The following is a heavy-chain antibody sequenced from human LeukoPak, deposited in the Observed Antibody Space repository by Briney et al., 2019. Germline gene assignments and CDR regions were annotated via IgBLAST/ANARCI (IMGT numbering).Heavy chain of an antibody. CDR2: IWYDGSNK. V-gene: IGHV3-33*01. CDR3: ARVKGYCSGGSCYWYYGMDV. J-gene: IGHJ6*02. D-gene: IGHD2-15*01. Sequence: GGSLRLSCAASGFTFSSYGMHWVRQAPGKGLEWEAVIWYDGSNKYFADSVKGRFTISRDNSKNTLYLQMNSLRAEDTAVYYRARVKGYCSGGSCYWYYGMDVWGQGTTVTVPS. CDR1: GFTFSSYG.